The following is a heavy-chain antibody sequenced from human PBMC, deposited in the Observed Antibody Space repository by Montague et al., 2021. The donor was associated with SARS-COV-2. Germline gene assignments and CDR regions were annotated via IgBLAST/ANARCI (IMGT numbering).Heavy chain of an antibody. D-gene: IGHD1-14*01. V-gene: IGHV4-59*02. CDR3: ARETMTADAFDI. J-gene: IGHJ3*02. CDR2: FYSVGST. Sequence: SETLSLTCTVSGASVGSSDWGWIRQSPGKGLEWIGYFYSVGSTDYNPSLKSRATISRDTSKNQFSLKMGSVTAADTAVYYCARETMTADAFDIWGQGTMVTVSS. CDR1: GASVGSSD.